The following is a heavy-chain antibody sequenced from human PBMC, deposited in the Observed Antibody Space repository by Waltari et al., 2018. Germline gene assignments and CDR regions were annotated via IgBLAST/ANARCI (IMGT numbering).Heavy chain of an antibody. D-gene: IGHD4-17*01. CDR1: GGSIGLYY. CDR2: IDYSGNT. V-gene: IGHV4-59*01. CDR3: ARAHPPGVLYGGYPRDYSNGMDV. Sequence: QVQLQESGPGLLKPSETLSLSCIVSGGSIGLYYWTWIRQPPGKGLEWIGYIDYSGNTKTTPPPKSRVTMSIGTSTSRNQFSLRLNTVTAADTAVYYCARAHPPGVLYGGYPRDYSNGMDVWGQGTTVIVSS. J-gene: IGHJ6*02.